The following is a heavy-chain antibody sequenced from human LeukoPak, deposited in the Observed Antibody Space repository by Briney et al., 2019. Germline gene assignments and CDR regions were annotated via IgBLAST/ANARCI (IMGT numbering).Heavy chain of an antibody. CDR1: GFTFSTYT. V-gene: IGHV3-30*04. CDR3: AELGITMIGGV. CDR2: VLYDGETK. J-gene: IGHJ6*04. Sequence: PGGSLRLSCAASGFTFSTYTLHWVRQAPGKGLGWVAVVLYDGETKYYADSVKGRFTISRDNAKNSLYLQMNSLRAEDTAVYYCAELGITMIGGVWGKGTTVTISS. D-gene: IGHD3-10*02.